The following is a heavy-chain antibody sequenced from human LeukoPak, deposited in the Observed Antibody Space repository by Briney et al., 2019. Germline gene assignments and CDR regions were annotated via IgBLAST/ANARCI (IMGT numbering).Heavy chain of an antibody. Sequence: SETLSLTCAVYGGSFSGYYWSWIRQPPGEGVEWIGEINHSGSTNYNPSLRSRVTISVDTSKNQFSLRLSSGNAGDTAVYYCARLTAHDLAAFDMWGQGTMVSVS. CDR2: INHSGST. D-gene: IGHD2-21*02. CDR1: GGSFSGYY. V-gene: IGHV4-34*01. J-gene: IGHJ3*02. CDR3: ARLTAHDLAAFDM.